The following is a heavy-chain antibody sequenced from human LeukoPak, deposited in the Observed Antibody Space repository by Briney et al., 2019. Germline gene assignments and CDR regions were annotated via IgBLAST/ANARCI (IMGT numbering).Heavy chain of an antibody. V-gene: IGHV4-34*01. D-gene: IGHD2-2*01. Sequence: SETLSLTCAVYGGSFSGYYWSWIRQPPGKGLEWTGEINHSGSTNYNPSLKSRVTISVDTSKNQFSLKLSSVTAADTAVYYCARHAYGDIVVVPAAMPAEPYFDYWGQGTLVTVSS. CDR3: ARHAYGDIVVVPAAMPAEPYFDY. CDR1: GGSFSGYY. J-gene: IGHJ4*02. CDR2: INHSGST.